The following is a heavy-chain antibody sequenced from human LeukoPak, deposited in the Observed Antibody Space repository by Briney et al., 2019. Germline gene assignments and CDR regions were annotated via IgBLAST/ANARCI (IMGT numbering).Heavy chain of an antibody. CDR1: GGSFSGYY. J-gene: IGHJ5*02. V-gene: IGHV4-34*01. CDR3: ARGGPLGYCSGGSCNGTLDP. Sequence: PSETLSLTCAVYGGSFSGYYWSWIRQPPGKGLEWIGEINHSGSTNYNPSLKSRVTISVDTPKNQFSLKLSSVTAADTAVYYCARGGPLGYCSGGSCNGTLDPWGQGTLVTVSS. D-gene: IGHD2-15*01. CDR2: INHSGST.